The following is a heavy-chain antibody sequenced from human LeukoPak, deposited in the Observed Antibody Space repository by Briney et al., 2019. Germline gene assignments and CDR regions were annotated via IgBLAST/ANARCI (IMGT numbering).Heavy chain of an antibody. J-gene: IGHJ6*02. CDR2: INHSGST. CDR1: GGSFSGYY. CDR3: ARGGYYGSGSYYKYYYYGMDV. Sequence: SETLSLTCAVYGGSFSGYYWSWIRQPPGKGLEWIGEINHSGSTNYNPSLKSRVTISVDTSKNQFSLKLSSVIAADTAVYYCARGGYYGSGSYYKYYYYGMDVWGQGTTVTVSS. D-gene: IGHD3-10*01. V-gene: IGHV4-34*01.